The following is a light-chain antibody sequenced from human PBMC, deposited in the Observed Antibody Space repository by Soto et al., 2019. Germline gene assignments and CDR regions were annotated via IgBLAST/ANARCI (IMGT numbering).Light chain of an antibody. J-gene: IGKJ3*01. Sequence: EIALTQSPGTLSLSPEERATLSCRASQSVSSSYLAWYQQKPGQAPRLLIYGASSRATGIPDRFSGSGSGTDFTLTISRLEPEDFAVYYCQQYGSSLFTFGPGTKVDIK. CDR1: QSVSSSY. V-gene: IGKV3-20*01. CDR2: GAS. CDR3: QQYGSSLFT.